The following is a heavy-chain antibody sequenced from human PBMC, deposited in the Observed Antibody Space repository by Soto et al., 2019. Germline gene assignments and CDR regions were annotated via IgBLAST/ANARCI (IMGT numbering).Heavy chain of an antibody. CDR3: AREYNSRWAGPYLDY. J-gene: IGHJ4*02. Sequence: ASVKVTCKPSGYIFTDYSITWVRLAPGQGLEWMGWVSASNGDTNYAQKLQGRVVMTTDTSTRTAYMELRSLRSDDTAMYYCAREYNSRWAGPYLDYWGQGTLVTVSS. D-gene: IGHD6-19*01. CDR2: VSASNGDT. CDR1: GYIFTDYS. V-gene: IGHV1-18*01.